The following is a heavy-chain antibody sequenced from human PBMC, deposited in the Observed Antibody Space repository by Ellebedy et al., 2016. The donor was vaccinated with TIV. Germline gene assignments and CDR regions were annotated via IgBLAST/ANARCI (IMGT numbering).Heavy chain of an antibody. J-gene: IGHJ4*02. CDR2: ISGSGGST. CDR1: GFNFSNYD. V-gene: IGHV3-23*01. D-gene: IGHD4-17*01. CDR3: AKAHGDYAMVDVSHFDY. Sequence: GGSLRLSCAASGFNFSNYDMSWVRLAPGKGLEWVSTISGSGGSTYYADSVKGQFTISRDNSKNTLYLQINNLRAEDTAVFYCAKAHGDYAMVDVSHFDYWGQGTLVTVSS.